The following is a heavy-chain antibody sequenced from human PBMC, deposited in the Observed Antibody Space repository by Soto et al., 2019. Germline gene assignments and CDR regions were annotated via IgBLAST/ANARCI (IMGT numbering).Heavy chain of an antibody. CDR2: ISAYNGNT. CDR3: ARDRGCSSTSCYLFSLGWFDP. Sequence: EASVKVSCKASGYTFTSYGISWVRQAPGQRLEWMGWISAYNGNTNYAQKLQGRVTMTTDTSTSTAYMELRSLRSDDTAVYYCARDRGCSSTSCYLFSLGWFDPWGQGTLVTVSS. V-gene: IGHV1-18*04. J-gene: IGHJ5*02. D-gene: IGHD2-2*01. CDR1: GYTFTSYG.